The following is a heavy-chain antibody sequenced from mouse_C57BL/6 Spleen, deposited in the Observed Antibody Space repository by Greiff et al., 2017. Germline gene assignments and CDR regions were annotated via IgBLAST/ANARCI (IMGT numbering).Heavy chain of an antibody. D-gene: IGHD1-1*01. CDR3: TTQFITTVGNYAMDY. V-gene: IGHV14-1*01. Sequence: VQLQQSGAELVRPGASVKLSCTASGFNIKDYYMHWVKQRPEQGLEWIGRIDPEDGDTEYAPKFQGKATMTADTSSNTAYLQLSSLTSEDTAVYYCTTQFITTVGNYAMDYWGQGTSVTVSS. J-gene: IGHJ4*01. CDR1: GFNIKDYY. CDR2: IDPEDGDT.